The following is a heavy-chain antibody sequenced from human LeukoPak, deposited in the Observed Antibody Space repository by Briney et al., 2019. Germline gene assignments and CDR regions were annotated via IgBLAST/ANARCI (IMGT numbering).Heavy chain of an antibody. Sequence: TASETLSLTCTVSGGSISSGNYYWSWLRQPPGKGLEWIGYTYHSGSRYYNPSLKSRVTISVDTSKNQFSLKVSSVTDADTAVYYCARVTNNWFDPWGQGTLVTVSS. CDR1: GGSISSGNYY. V-gene: IGHV4-30-4*01. CDR2: TYHSGSR. CDR3: ARVTNNWFDP. J-gene: IGHJ5*02.